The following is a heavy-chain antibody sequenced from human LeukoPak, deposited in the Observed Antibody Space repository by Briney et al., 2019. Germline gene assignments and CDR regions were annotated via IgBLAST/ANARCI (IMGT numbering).Heavy chain of an antibody. CDR1: GFTFSDYY. CDR2: ISSSGSTI. D-gene: IGHD3-16*02. Sequence: GGSLRLSCAASGFTFSDYYMSWIRQAPGKGLEWVSSISSSGSTIYYADSAKGRFTISRDNAKNSLYLQMNSLRAEDTAIYYCARAGFLITFGGVISWGQGTLVTVSS. CDR3: ARAGFLITFGGVIS. J-gene: IGHJ5*02. V-gene: IGHV3-11*04.